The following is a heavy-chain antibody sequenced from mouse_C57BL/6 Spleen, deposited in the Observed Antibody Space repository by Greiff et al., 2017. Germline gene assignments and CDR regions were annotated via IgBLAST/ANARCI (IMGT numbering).Heavy chain of an antibody. CDR3: ARSHLRDPRDFDY. Sequence: QVQLKQSGAELVKPGASVKISCKASGYAFSSYWMNWVKQRPGKGLEWIGQIYPGDGDTNYNGKFKGKATLTADKSSSTAYMQLSSLTSEDSAVYFCARSHLRDPRDFDYWGQGTTLTVSS. V-gene: IGHV1-80*01. D-gene: IGHD2-12*01. CDR2: IYPGDGDT. J-gene: IGHJ2*01. CDR1: GYAFSSYW.